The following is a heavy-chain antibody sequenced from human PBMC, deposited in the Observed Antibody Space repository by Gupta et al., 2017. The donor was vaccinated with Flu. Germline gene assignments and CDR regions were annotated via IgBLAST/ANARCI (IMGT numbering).Heavy chain of an antibody. CDR2: IWYDGSNK. D-gene: IGHD4-17*01. CDR3: ARVSLLTTVTTWIDY. Sequence: QVQLVESGGGVVQPGRSLRLSCAASGFTFSSYGMHWVRQAPGKGLEWVAVIWYDGSNKYYADSVKGRFTISRDNSKNTLYLQMNSLRAEDTAVYYCARVSLLTTVTTWIDYWGQGTLVTVSS. J-gene: IGHJ4*02. CDR1: GFTFSSYG. V-gene: IGHV3-33*01.